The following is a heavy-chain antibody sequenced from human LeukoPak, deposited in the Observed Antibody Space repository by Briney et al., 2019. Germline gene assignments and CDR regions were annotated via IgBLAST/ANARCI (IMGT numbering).Heavy chain of an antibody. D-gene: IGHD6-13*01. Sequence: ASVKVSCKASGYTFTSYGISWVRQPPGQGLEWMGWISAYNGNTNYAQKLQGRVTMTTDTSTSTAYMELRSLRSDDTAVYYCARAVGIAAADDAFDIWGQGTMVTVSS. J-gene: IGHJ3*02. CDR1: GYTFTSYG. V-gene: IGHV1-18*01. CDR2: ISAYNGNT. CDR3: ARAVGIAAADDAFDI.